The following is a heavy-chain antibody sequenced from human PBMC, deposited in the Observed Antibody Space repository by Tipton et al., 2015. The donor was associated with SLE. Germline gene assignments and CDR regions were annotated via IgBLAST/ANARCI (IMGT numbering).Heavy chain of an antibody. D-gene: IGHD3-3*01. CDR1: GFTFNNYA. Sequence: SLRLSCAASGFTFNNYAMNWVRQAPGKGLEWVAVIWHDGSNTYYAESVKGRFTISRDNSKNTLYLQMNNLRAEDTAVYYCAKKLYNFWGGFSQRYSDYWGQGTLVTVSS. CDR3: AKKLYNFWGGFSQRYSDY. CDR2: IWHDGSNT. J-gene: IGHJ4*02. V-gene: IGHV3-30*18.